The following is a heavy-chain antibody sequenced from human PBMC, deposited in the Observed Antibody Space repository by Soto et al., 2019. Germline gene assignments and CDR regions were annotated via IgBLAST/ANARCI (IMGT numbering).Heavy chain of an antibody. Sequence: QVQLQQWGAGLLKPSETLSLTCAVYGGSFSGYYWSWIRQAPGKGLEWIGEINHSGSTNYNPSLKSRVTISVDTSKNQFSLKLSSVTAADTAVYYCARAAYYDFWSGYYGVGYYYYGMDVWGQGTTVTVSS. CDR2: INHSGST. CDR3: ARAAYYDFWSGYYGVGYYYYGMDV. J-gene: IGHJ6*02. CDR1: GGSFSGYY. V-gene: IGHV4-34*01. D-gene: IGHD3-3*01.